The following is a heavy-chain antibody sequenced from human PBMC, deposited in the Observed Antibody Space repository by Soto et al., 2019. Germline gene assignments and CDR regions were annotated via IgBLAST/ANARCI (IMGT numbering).Heavy chain of an antibody. D-gene: IGHD6-19*01. CDR1: GFTFSSYG. V-gene: IGHV3-33*01. CDR2: IWYDGSNK. J-gene: IGHJ4*02. Sequence: QVQLVESGGGVVQPGRSLRLSCAASGFTFSSYGMHWVRQAPGKGLEWVAVIWYDGSNKYYADSVKGRFTISRDNSKNTLYLQMNSLRAEDTAVYYCARDRGSGHFDYWGQGTLVTVSS. CDR3: ARDRGSGHFDY.